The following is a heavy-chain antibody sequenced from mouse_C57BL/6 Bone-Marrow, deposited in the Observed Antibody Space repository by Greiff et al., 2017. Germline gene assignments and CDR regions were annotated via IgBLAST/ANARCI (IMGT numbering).Heavy chain of an antibody. CDR2: IYPRSGNT. V-gene: IGHV1-81*01. D-gene: IGHD3-2*02. CDR3: ARFAAQATGY. J-gene: IGHJ2*01. Sequence: QVQLQQSGAELARPGASVKLSCKASGYTFTSYGISWVKQRTGQGLEWIGEIYPRSGNTYYNEKFKGKATLTADKSSSTAYMELRSLTSEDSAVYFCARFAAQATGYWGQGPTLTVSS. CDR1: GYTFTSYG.